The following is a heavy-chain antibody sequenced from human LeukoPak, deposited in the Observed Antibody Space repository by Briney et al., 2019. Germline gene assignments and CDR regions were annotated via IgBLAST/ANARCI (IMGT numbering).Heavy chain of an antibody. Sequence: SGGSLRLSCAASGFTFSSYAMHWVRQAPGKGLEWVAVISYDGSNKYYADSVKGRFTIPRDNSKNTLYLQMNSLRAEDTAVYYCARGGSITMWVDYWGQGTLVTVSS. V-gene: IGHV3-30*04. CDR1: GFTFSSYA. J-gene: IGHJ4*02. D-gene: IGHD3-10*02. CDR3: ARGGSITMWVDY. CDR2: ISYDGSNK.